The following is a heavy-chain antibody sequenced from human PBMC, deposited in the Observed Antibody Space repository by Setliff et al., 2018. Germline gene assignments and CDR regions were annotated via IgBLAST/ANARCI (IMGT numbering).Heavy chain of an antibody. V-gene: IGHV3-33*07. CDR3: ARARGYNFGYADS. J-gene: IGHJ4*02. D-gene: IGHD5-12*01. Sequence: GESLKISCATSGFTFREYSLTWVRQAPGKGLEWVTLIWFDGSLKYYGDSVRGRFTVARDNSENTVHLQMNSLRADDTARYFCARARGYNFGYADSWGQGTLVTVSS. CDR2: IWFDGSLK. CDR1: GFTFREYS.